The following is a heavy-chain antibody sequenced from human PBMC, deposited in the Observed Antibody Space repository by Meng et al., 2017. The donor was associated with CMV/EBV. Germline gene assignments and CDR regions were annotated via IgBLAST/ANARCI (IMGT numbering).Heavy chain of an antibody. CDR1: GFTFGNYE. CDR2: ISPTGSTT. Sequence: GGSLRLSCTASGFTFGNYEMNWVRQAPGKGLEWVSYISPTGSTTYYADSMKGRFTISRDNAKNSLYLQMNSLREEDTAVYYCARVGRWGGYWGQGTLVTVSS. D-gene: IGHD4-23*01. J-gene: IGHJ4*02. CDR3: ARVGRWGGY. V-gene: IGHV3-48*03.